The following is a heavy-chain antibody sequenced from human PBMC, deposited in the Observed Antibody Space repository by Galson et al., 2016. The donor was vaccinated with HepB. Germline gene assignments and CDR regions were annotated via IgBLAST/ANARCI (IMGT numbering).Heavy chain of an antibody. Sequence: SVKVSCKASGGTFSSSAISWVRQAPGQGLEWMGGIIPIFAITNDAQKFQGRVTITADDSTSTAYMELSSLRSEDTAVYYCAREKSFYDTSGYSPSYYYYGLDVWGQGTTVTVSS. D-gene: IGHD3-22*01. CDR3: AREKSFYDTSGYSPSYYYYGLDV. J-gene: IGHJ6*02. CDR1: GGTFSSSA. CDR2: IIPIFAIT. V-gene: IGHV1-69*13.